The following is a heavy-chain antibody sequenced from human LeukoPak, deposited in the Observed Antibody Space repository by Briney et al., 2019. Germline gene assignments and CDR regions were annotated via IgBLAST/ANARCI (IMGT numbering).Heavy chain of an antibody. V-gene: IGHV4-38-2*02. CDR1: GGSISSYY. CDR3: ATITISGNVWSFSDLRIDF. D-gene: IGHD6-19*01. Sequence: PSETLSLTCTVSGGSISSYYWGWIRQPPGKGLEWIGSMYHSGSTYYNPSLKSRASISLDTSKNQVSLNLTSVTAADTAVYYCATITISGNVWSFSDLRIDFWGQGTLVTVSS. CDR2: MYHSGST. J-gene: IGHJ4*02.